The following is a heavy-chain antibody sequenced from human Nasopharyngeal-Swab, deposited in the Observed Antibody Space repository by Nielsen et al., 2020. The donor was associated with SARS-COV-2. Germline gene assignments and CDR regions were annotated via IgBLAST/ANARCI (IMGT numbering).Heavy chain of an antibody. CDR3: ARDGYNWGFDY. CDR1: GYTFTSYA. V-gene: IGHV1-3*01. D-gene: IGHD5-24*01. CDR2: INAGNGKT. J-gene: IGHJ4*02. Sequence: ASVKVSCKASGYTFTSYAMHWVRQAPGQRLEWMGWINAGNGKTKSSQKFQGRVTITRDTSASTAYIELSSLRSEDTAVYYCARDGYNWGFDYWGQGTLVSVSS.